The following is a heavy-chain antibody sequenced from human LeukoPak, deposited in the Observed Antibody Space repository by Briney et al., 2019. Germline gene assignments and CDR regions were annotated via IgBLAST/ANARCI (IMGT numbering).Heavy chain of an antibody. CDR1: GGSISSGDYY. J-gene: IGHJ5*02. CDR2: IYYSGST. V-gene: IGHV4-30-4*08. Sequence: SETLSLTCTVSGGSISSGDYYWSWIRQPPGKGLEWIGYIYYSGSTYYNPSLKSRVTISVDTSKNQFPLKLSSVTAADTAVYYCARGHVRGTMIVVDPRGSFDPWGQGTLVTVSS. CDR3: ARGHVRGTMIVVDPRGSFDP. D-gene: IGHD3-22*01.